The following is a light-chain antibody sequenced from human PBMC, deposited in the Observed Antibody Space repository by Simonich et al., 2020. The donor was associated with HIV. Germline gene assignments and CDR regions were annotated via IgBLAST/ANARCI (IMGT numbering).Light chain of an antibody. CDR2: DVS. V-gene: IGLV2-14*03. Sequence: QSALTQPASVSGSPGQSLTISCTGTNSDIGDYNYVSWYQQHPGKAPKLIIYDVSDRPSGVSNRFSGSKSGNTASLTISGLLTEDEADYYCSSYTSSSTNWVFGGGTKLTVL. CDR1: NSDIGDYNY. J-gene: IGLJ3*02. CDR3: SSYTSSSTNWV.